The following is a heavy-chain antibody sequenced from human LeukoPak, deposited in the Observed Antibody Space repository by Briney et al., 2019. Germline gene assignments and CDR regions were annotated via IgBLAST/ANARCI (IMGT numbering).Heavy chain of an antibody. CDR1: GVSINSFY. CDR3: ARVGSGSFDY. CDR2: ISYSGST. Sequence: PSETLSLTCTVSGVSINSFYWSWIRQPPGKGLEWIGYISYSGSTNYNPSLKSRVTISIDTSKNQFSLKLTSVTAADTAVYYCARVGSGSFDYWGQGTLVTVSS. J-gene: IGHJ4*02. D-gene: IGHD3-10*01. V-gene: IGHV4-59*01.